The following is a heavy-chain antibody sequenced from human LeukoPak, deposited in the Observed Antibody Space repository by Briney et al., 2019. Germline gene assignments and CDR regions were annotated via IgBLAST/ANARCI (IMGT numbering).Heavy chain of an antibody. Sequence: PGGSLRLSCAASGFTFSSYAMSWVRQAPGKGLEWVSAISGSGGSTYYADSVKGRFTISRDNSKNTLYLQMNSLRAEDTAVYYCAKMLAAVGWLVRDEEEFDYWGQGTLVTVFS. V-gene: IGHV3-23*01. CDR2: ISGSGGST. D-gene: IGHD6-19*01. CDR3: AKMLAAVGWLVRDEEEFDY. J-gene: IGHJ4*02. CDR1: GFTFSSYA.